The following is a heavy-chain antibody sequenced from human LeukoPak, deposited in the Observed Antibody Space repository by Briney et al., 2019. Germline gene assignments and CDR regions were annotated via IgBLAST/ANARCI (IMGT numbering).Heavy chain of an antibody. CDR1: GFTFSSYA. D-gene: IGHD2-2*01. CDR2: ISYDGSNK. CDR3: ARDGGYCSSTSCSYMDV. J-gene: IGHJ6*03. Sequence: GGSLRLSCAASGFTFSSYAMHWVRQAPGKGLEWVAVISYDGSNKYYADSVKGRFTISRDNSKNTLYLQMNSLRAEDTAVYYCARDGGYCSSTSCSYMDVWGKGTTVTVSS. V-gene: IGHV3-30*01.